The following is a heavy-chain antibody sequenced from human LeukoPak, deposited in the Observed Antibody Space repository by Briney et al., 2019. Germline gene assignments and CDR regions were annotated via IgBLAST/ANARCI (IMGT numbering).Heavy chain of an antibody. V-gene: IGHV1-8*01. D-gene: IGHD3-10*01. J-gene: IGHJ6*03. Sequence: ASVKVSCKASGYTFSDYDINWVRQATGQGLEWMGWMNPNSGNTGFAQKFQGRISMARTTSTNTAYMELSSLTSDDTAIYFCARGHSGVGSYHMDVWGKGTTVTISS. CDR1: GYTFSDYD. CDR2: MNPNSGNT. CDR3: ARGHSGVGSYHMDV.